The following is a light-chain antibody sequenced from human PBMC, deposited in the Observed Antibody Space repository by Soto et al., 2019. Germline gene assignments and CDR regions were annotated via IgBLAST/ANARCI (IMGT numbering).Light chain of an antibody. CDR3: AAWDDSLNGVV. CDR2: SNN. J-gene: IGLJ2*01. V-gene: IGLV1-44*01. Sequence: QSVLTQPPSASGTPGQRVTISCSGSSSNIGTNTANWYQQPPGTAPKLLISSNNQRPSGVPDRFSGSKSGTSASLAISGLQSEDEADYYCAAWDDSLNGVVFGGGTKLTVL. CDR1: SSNIGTNT.